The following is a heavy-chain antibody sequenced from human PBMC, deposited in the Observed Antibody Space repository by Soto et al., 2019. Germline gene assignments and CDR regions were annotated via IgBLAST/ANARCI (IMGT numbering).Heavy chain of an antibody. J-gene: IGHJ4*02. Sequence: QIQLVQSAPEVKTPGASVKVSCRASGNTFSTYGFTWVRQAPGQGLEWVGWISSDNGARYYAQKFQGRVTLTTDSSTMTTYMELSSLRSDDTAVYYCATCRGGSCYMSWDFWGQGTLVTVSS. CDR2: ISSDNGAR. CDR3: ATCRGGSCYMSWDF. D-gene: IGHD2-21*01. V-gene: IGHV1-18*04. CDR1: GNTFSTYG.